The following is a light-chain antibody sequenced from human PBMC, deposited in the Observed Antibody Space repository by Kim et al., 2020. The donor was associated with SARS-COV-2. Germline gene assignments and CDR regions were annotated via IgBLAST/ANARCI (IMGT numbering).Light chain of an antibody. CDR1: QSLLHSNGYNY. V-gene: IGKV2-28*01. J-gene: IGKJ3*01. Sequence: DIVMTQSPLSLPVTPGEPASISCRSSQSLLHSNGYNYLDWYLQKPGQSPQLLIYLGSNRASGVPDRFSGSGSGTDFTLKISRVEAEDVGVYYCMQALQTPTTFGPGTQVDI. CDR2: LGS. CDR3: MQALQTPTT.